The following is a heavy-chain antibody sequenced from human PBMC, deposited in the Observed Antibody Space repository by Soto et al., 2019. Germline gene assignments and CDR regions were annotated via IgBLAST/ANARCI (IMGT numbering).Heavy chain of an antibody. CDR1: GFSLNSDGVG. D-gene: IGHD3-3*01. CDR2: IYWDDDR. Sequence: QITLRESGPSLVKPTQTLTLTCTFSGFSLNSDGVGVGWVRQSPGKAPEWLAIIYWDDDRRYSPSLKRRLPITRDPSKNHVGLIIANMGPGATATYFCAHQYDGGGWVYFQRWGQGTLVTVS. J-gene: IGHJ1*01. V-gene: IGHV2-5*02. CDR3: AHQYDGGGWVYFQR.